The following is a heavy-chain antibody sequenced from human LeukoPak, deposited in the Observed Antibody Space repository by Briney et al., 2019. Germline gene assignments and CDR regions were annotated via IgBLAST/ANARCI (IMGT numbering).Heavy chain of an antibody. CDR1: GLTFSSYA. D-gene: IGHD3-3*01. J-gene: IGHJ6*03. CDR2: ISYDGSNK. Sequence: PGRSLRLSCAASGLTFSSYAMHRVRQAPGKGLEWVAVISYDGSNKYYADSVKGRFTISRDNSKNTLYLQMNSLRAEDTAVYYCARVGDDFWSGLYSYMDVWGKGTTVTVSS. CDR3: ARVGDDFWSGLYSYMDV. V-gene: IGHV3-30*01.